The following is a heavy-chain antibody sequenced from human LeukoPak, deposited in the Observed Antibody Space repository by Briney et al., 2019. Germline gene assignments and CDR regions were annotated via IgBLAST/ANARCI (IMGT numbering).Heavy chain of an antibody. Sequence: ASVKVSCKVSGYTLTELSMHWVRQAPGKGLEWMGGFDPEDGETIYAQKFQGRVTMTEDTSTDTAYMELSSLRSEDTAVYYCATGYQLLYRFGAFDIWGQGTMVTVSS. CDR1: GYTLTELS. D-gene: IGHD2-2*02. V-gene: IGHV1-24*01. J-gene: IGHJ3*02. CDR3: ATGYQLLYRFGAFDI. CDR2: FDPEDGET.